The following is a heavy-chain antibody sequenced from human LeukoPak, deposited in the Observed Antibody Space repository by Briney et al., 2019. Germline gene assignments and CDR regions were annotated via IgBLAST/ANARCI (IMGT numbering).Heavy chain of an antibody. V-gene: IGHV4-34*01. CDR3: ASLRMTTVTWGDFDY. J-gene: IGHJ4*02. Sequence: SETLSLTCAVYGGSFSGYYWSWIRQPPGKGLEWIGEINDSGSTNYNPSLKSRVTISVDTSKNQFSLKLSSVTAADTAVYYCASLRMTTVTWGDFDYWGQGTLVTVSS. CDR1: GGSFSGYY. D-gene: IGHD4-17*01. CDR2: INDSGST.